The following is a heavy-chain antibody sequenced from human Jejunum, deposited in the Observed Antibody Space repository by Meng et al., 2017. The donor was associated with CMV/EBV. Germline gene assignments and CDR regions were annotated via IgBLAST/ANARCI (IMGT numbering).Heavy chain of an antibody. Sequence: CKSSGNTYTDHYIHWIKEAPGKGLEWMGLVDPEDGETRYADKSQGRVTISADTSTKTIYVDLSSLRSEDTAAYFCALGLYSSSWYFDLWGRGTLVTVSS. J-gene: IGHJ2*01. CDR3: ALGLYSSSWYFDL. V-gene: IGHV1-69-2*01. CDR2: VDPEDGET. D-gene: IGHD1-26*01. CDR1: GNTYTDHY.